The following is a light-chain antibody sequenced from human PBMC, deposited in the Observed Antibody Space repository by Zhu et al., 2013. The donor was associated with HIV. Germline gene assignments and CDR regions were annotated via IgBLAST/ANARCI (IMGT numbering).Light chain of an antibody. J-gene: IGKJ1*01. Sequence: DIVLTQSPGTLSLSPGDTATLSCGASQSVGSTFLAWYQQKPGQAPRLLIYGASNRAPGIPDRFSGSGSGTDFTLTISRLEPEDFAVYYCQQYGSPPTTFGQGTKVEV. CDR1: QSVGSTF. CDR2: GAS. V-gene: IGKV3-20*01. CDR3: QQYGSPPTT.